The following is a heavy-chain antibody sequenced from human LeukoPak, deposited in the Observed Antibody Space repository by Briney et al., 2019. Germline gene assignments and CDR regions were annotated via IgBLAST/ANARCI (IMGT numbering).Heavy chain of an antibody. CDR1: GGTFSSYS. CDR2: IIPIFDTP. CDR3: ARANYDIFTGYVNYYHYYYMDV. V-gene: IGHV1-69*13. D-gene: IGHD3-9*01. Sequence: SVKVSCKASGGTFSSYSITWVRQAPGQGLEWMGGIIPIFDTPNYAQKVQGRGTITADESTSTAYMELSSLRSEDTAVYYCARANYDIFTGYVNYYHYYYMDVWGKGTTVTVSS. J-gene: IGHJ6*03.